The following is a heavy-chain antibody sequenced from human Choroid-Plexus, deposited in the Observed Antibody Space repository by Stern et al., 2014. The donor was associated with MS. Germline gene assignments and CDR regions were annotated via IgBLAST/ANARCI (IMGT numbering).Heavy chain of an antibody. CDR3: TRVQRERRALDHFDP. V-gene: IGHV1-46*03. CDR1: GFSFTTHY. Sequence: QVQLVQSGAEVKKPGASVNVSCEASGFSFTTHYMHWIRQAPGGGLEWVGMINPNSGTTSYARQFQGRVIITRDTSTSTIYMELTGLRSEDTALYFCTRVQRERRALDHFDPWGQGTLVTVSS. CDR2: INPNSGTT. J-gene: IGHJ5*02. D-gene: IGHD1-1*01.